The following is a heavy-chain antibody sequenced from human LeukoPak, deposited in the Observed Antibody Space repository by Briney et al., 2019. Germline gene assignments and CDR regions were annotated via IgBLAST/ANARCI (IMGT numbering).Heavy chain of an antibody. CDR1: SGSFSGYY. D-gene: IGHD3-22*01. J-gene: IGHJ3*02. V-gene: IGHV4-34*01. CDR3: ARGSSGYFHFWAAFDI. CDR2: INHSGST. Sequence: PSETLSLTCAVYSGSFSGYYWSWIRQPPGKGLEWIGEINHSGSTNYNPPLKSRVTISVDTSKNQFSLKLSSVTAADTAVYYCARGSSGYFHFWAAFDIWGQGTMVTVSS.